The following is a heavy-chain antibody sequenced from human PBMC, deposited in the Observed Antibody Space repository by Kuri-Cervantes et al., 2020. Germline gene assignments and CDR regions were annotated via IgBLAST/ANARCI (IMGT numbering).Heavy chain of an antibody. D-gene: IGHD1-26*01. V-gene: IGHV3-30*03. CDR2: ISYDGSNK. Sequence: GGSLRLSCAASGFTFSSYGMHWVRQAPGKGLEWVAVISYDGSNKYYADSVKGRFTISRDNSKNTLYLQMNSLRAEDTAVYYCARSPPPLQWERLGGYFDYWGQGTLVTVSS. J-gene: IGHJ4*02. CDR3: ARSPPPLQWERLGGYFDY. CDR1: GFTFSSYG.